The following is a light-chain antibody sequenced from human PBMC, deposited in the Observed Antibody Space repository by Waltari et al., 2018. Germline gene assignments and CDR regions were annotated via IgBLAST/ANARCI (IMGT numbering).Light chain of an antibody. V-gene: IGLV7-46*01. CDR1: TGPVTSGNF. J-gene: IGLJ2*01. CDR2: DSY. Sequence: QAVVTQEPSLTVSPGGTVPLTCGSSTGPVTSGNFPYWLQQKPGQAPRTLIYDSYIRQSWTPARFSASLVGGKAVLTLSGAQAEDEAKYYCWLAYTGGIVVFGGGTELAVL. CDR3: WLAYTGGIVV.